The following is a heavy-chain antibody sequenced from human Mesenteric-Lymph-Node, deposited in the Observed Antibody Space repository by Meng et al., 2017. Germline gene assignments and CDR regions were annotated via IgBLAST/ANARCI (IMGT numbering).Heavy chain of an antibody. CDR2: IKQDGSEK. V-gene: IGHV3-7*01. J-gene: IGHJ6*02. CDR3: ARDSWEQVRFVYYYYYGMDV. D-gene: IGHD1-26*01. CDR1: GFTFSSYW. Sequence: GGSLRLSCAASGFTFSSYWMSWVRQAPGKGLEWVANIKQDGSEKYYVDSVKGRFTISRDNAKNSLYLQMNSLRAEDTAVYYCARDSWEQVRFVYYYYYGMDVWGQGTTVTVSS.